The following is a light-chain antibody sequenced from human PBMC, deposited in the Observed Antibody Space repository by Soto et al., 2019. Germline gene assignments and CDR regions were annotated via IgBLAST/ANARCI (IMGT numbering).Light chain of an antibody. CDR1: QSIDRW. J-gene: IGKJ1*01. CDR3: QQYDNLPT. CDR2: DAS. Sequence: DIQMTQSPSTLPASVGDRVTITCRASQSIDRWLAWYQQRPGKAPKLLIYDASNWETGVPSRFSGSGSGTDFTFTISSLQPEDIAAYYCQQYDNLPTSGQGTKVDIK. V-gene: IGKV1-33*01.